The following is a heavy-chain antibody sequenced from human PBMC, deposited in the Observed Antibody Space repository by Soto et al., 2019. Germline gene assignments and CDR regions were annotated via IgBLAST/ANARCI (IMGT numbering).Heavy chain of an antibody. Sequence: VQLLESGGGFIQPGGSLGLSCAASGFTFSNSVMAWVRQAPGKGLEWVSAISATGTISFYGDSVKGRFTVSRDNSKDTLYLHMGSLRADDTALYYCGKMAWLGDPPGGDFWGQGTLVTVSS. J-gene: IGHJ4*02. CDR1: GFTFSNSV. CDR3: GKMAWLGDPPGGDF. V-gene: IGHV3-23*01. CDR2: ISATGTIS. D-gene: IGHD3-10*01.